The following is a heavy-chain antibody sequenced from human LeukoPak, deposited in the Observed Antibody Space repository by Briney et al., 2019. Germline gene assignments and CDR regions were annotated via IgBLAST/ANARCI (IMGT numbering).Heavy chain of an antibody. CDR2: IWSDGTNK. CDR3: ARCARDDYNVRYYFDY. D-gene: IGHD5-24*01. V-gene: IGHV3-33*01. J-gene: IGHJ4*02. Sequence: GGSLRLSCAASGFTFSTYAMHWVRQAPGKGLQWVAVIWSDGTNKYYADSVKGRFTISRDESKNTLYLQMNSLKADDTAVYYCARCARDDYNVRYYFDYWGQGTPVTVSS. CDR1: GFTFSTYA.